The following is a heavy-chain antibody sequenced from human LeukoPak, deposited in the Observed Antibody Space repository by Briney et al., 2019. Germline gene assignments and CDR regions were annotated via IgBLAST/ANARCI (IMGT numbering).Heavy chain of an antibody. J-gene: IGHJ4*02. CDR2: IYTSGST. V-gene: IGHV4-61*02. D-gene: IGHD3-22*01. Sequence: SQTLSLTCAVSGDSIYSGAYSWSWIRQPAGKGLEWIGRIYTSGSTNYNPSLKSRVTISLDMSKNQFSLKLSSVTAADTAVYYCARDSAYYYDIWGQGTLVTVSS. CDR1: GDSIYSGAYS. CDR3: ARDSAYYYDI.